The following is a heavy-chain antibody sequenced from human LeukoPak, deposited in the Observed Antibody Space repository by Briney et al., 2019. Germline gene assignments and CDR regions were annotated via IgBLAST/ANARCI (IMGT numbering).Heavy chain of an antibody. CDR3: VRSGYGGYLDY. D-gene: IGHD5-12*01. V-gene: IGHV6-1*01. J-gene: IGHJ4*02. CDR2: TYYRSKWYN. Sequence: SQTLSLTCAISGDSVSSINAAWNWIRQSPLRGLEWLGRTYYRSKWYNHYAVFVKSRITINPDTSRSQFSLQLNSVTPGDTAVYYCVRSGYGGYLDYWGQGTLVTVSS. CDR1: GDSVSSINAA.